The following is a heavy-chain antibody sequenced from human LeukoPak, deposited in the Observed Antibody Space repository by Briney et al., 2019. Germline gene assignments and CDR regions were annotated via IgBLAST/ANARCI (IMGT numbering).Heavy chain of an antibody. V-gene: IGHV4-30-4*08. D-gene: IGHD2-2*01. CDR2: INYSGNT. CDR3: ASTNCSSASCYGANWFDP. CDR1: GGSISSGDYY. J-gene: IGHJ5*02. Sequence: SQSRSLTCTVSGGSISSGDYYWSWIRQPPGKRLEWIGYINYSGNTFHYNPSLKNRVTISVDSSKTRFSLRLSSVTAADTAGYYCASTNCSSASCYGANWFDPWGQGTLVTVSS.